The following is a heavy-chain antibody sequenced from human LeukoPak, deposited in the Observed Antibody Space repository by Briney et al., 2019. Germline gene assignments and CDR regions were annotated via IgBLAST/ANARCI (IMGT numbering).Heavy chain of an antibody. Sequence: GGSLRLSCAASGFTFSSYGMHWVRQAPGKGLEWVAFIRYDGSNKYYADSVKGRFTISRDNSKNTLYLQMNSLRAEDTAVYYCAKGEDFWSGYLYYFDYWGQGTLVTVSS. CDR2: IRYDGSNK. CDR1: GFTFSSYG. CDR3: AKGEDFWSGYLYYFDY. D-gene: IGHD3-3*01. J-gene: IGHJ4*02. V-gene: IGHV3-30*02.